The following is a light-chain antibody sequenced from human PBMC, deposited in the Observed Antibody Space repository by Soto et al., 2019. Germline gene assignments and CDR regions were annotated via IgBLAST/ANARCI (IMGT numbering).Light chain of an antibody. J-gene: IGLJ2*01. CDR3: SSYTLSSTVA. Sequence: QSALTQPPSASGSPGQSVTISCTGTSSDVGGYNYVSWYQQYPGKAPKLMIYEVSKRPSGVPDRFSGSKSGKTASLTVSGLQPEDEADYYCSSYTLSSTVAFGGGTKLTVL. CDR2: EVS. V-gene: IGLV2-8*01. CDR1: SSDVGGYNY.